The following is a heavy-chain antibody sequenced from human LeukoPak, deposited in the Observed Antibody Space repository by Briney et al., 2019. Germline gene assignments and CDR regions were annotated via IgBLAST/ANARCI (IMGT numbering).Heavy chain of an antibody. V-gene: IGHV1-69*04. J-gene: IGHJ4*02. CDR1: GGTFSSYA. CDR3: ARDPVSGLRSPGYLDY. D-gene: IGHD5-12*01. Sequence: GSSVKVSCKASGGTFSSYAISWVRQAPAQGLEWMGRIIPILGIANYAQKFQGRVTITADKPTSTAYMELSSLRSEDTAVYYCARDPVSGLRSPGYLDYWGQGTLVTVSS. CDR2: IIPILGIA.